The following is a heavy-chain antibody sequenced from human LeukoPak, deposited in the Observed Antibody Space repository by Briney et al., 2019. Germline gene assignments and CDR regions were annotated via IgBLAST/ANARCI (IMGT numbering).Heavy chain of an antibody. CDR1: GFTFSSYS. CDR2: ISSSSSYI. Sequence: PGGSLRLSCAASGFTFSSYSFNWVRQAPGKGLEWVSSISSSSSYIYYADSVKGRFTISRDNAKNSLYLQMNSLRAEDTAVYYCARDPKTYYYDSSGYYFDYWGQGTLVTVSS. D-gene: IGHD3-22*01. J-gene: IGHJ4*02. CDR3: ARDPKTYYYDSSGYYFDY. V-gene: IGHV3-21*01.